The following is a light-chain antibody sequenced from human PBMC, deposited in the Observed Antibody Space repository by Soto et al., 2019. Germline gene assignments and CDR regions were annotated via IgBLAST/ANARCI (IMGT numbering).Light chain of an antibody. CDR2: DVF. J-gene: IGLJ2*01. Sequence: QSALTQPRSVSESPGHSVTISCFGTSSDIGSYNAVSWYQQHPGKAPKLIIFDVFERPSGVPDRFSGSKSGNSASLTISGLQAEDESDYYCSSFAPSYRVIFGGGTKLTVL. V-gene: IGLV2-11*01. CDR3: SSFAPSYRVI. CDR1: SSDIGSYNA.